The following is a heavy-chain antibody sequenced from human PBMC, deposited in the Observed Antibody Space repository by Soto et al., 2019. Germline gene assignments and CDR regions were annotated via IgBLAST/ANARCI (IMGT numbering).Heavy chain of an antibody. CDR3: ARDVLLYDFWSGYWVDAFDI. Sequence: ASVKGSCKASGYTFTSDGISWVRQAPGQGLEWMGWISAYNGNTNYAQKLQGRVTMTTDTSTSTAYMELRSLRSDDTAVYYCARDVLLYDFWSGYWVDAFDIWGQGTMVTVSS. D-gene: IGHD3-3*01. V-gene: IGHV1-18*01. CDR2: ISAYNGNT. CDR1: GYTFTSDG. J-gene: IGHJ3*02.